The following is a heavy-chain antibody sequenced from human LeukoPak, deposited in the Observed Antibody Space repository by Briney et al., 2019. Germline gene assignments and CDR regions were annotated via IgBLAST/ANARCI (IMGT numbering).Heavy chain of an antibody. Sequence: GGSLRLSCAGSGFSFSSNTMSWVRQAPGRGLEWVSAISNNGGRTDYADSVKGRFTIYRDNCKSTLYLHMDSLRAEDTAVYYCARDEDTSALSEYWGQGTLVTVSS. D-gene: IGHD2/OR15-2a*01. CDR1: GFSFSSNT. CDR3: ARDEDTSALSEY. V-gene: IGHV3-23*01. J-gene: IGHJ4*02. CDR2: ISNNGGRT.